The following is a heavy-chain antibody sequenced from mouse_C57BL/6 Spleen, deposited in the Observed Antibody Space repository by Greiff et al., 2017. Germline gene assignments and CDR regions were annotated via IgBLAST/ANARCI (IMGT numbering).Heavy chain of an antibody. CDR2: IYPGDGDT. CDR1: GYAFSSSW. CDR3: ARSDDGYYYFDY. J-gene: IGHJ2*01. V-gene: IGHV1-82*01. Sequence: VEPGASVKISCKASGYAFSSSWMNWVKQRPGKGLEWIGRIYPGDGDTNYNGKFKGKATLTADKSSSTAYMQLSSLTSEDSAVYFCARSDDGYYYFDYWGQGTTLTVSS. D-gene: IGHD2-3*01.